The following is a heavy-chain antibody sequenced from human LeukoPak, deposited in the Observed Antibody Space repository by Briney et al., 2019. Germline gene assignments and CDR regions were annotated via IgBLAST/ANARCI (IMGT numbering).Heavy chain of an antibody. D-gene: IGHD3-10*01. CDR3: AKVGRDYYGSGRQTGYYYYYYMDV. Sequence: GGSLRLSCAASGFTFSSYGMHWVRQAPGKGLEWVAFIRYDGSNKYYADSVKGRFTISRDNSKNTLYLQMNSLRAEDTAVYYCAKVGRDYYGSGRQTGYYYYYYMDVWGKGTTVTISS. V-gene: IGHV3-30*02. CDR2: IRYDGSNK. CDR1: GFTFSSYG. J-gene: IGHJ6*03.